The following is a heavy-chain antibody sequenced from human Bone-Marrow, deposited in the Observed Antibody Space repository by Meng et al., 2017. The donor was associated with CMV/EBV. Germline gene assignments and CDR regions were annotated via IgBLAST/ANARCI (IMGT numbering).Heavy chain of an antibody. CDR3: ARDLYQLGWFDP. CDR1: GGTFSSYA. V-gene: IGHV1-69*05. D-gene: IGHD2-2*01. CDR2: IIPIFGTA. J-gene: IGHJ5*02. Sequence: SVKVSCKASGGTFSSYAISWVRQAPGQGLEWMGGIIPIFGTANYAQKFQGRVMITTDESTSTAYMELSSLRSEDTAVYYCARDLYQLGWFDPWGQGTLVTVSS.